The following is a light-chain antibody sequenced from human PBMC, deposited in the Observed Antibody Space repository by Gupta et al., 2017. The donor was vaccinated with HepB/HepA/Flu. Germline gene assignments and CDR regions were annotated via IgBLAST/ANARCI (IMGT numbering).Light chain of an antibody. CDR2: DVS. CDR3: SSYTSSNTVV. J-gene: IGLJ2*01. V-gene: IGLV2-14*01. Sequence: SALTQPASVSGPPGPSITITCTGTSSDVGGYNFVCWYQQPPGKAHQLMIYDVSKRTAGIANRFSGSKSGSTASLTISGLQAEDEADYYCSSYTSSNTVVFGGGTKLTVL. CDR1: SSDVGGYNF.